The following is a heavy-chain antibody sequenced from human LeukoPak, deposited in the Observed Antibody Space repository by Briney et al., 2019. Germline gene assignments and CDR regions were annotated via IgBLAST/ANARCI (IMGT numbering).Heavy chain of an antibody. CDR1: GFTFSSYS. D-gene: IGHD2-2*02. Sequence: GGSLRLSCAASGFTFSSYSMNWVRQAPGKGLEWVSSISSSSYIYYADSVKGRFTISRDNAKNSLYLQMNSLRAEDTAVYYCASRGATYFNCSSTSCYNDYWGQGTLVTVSS. J-gene: IGHJ4*02. CDR2: ISSSSYI. CDR3: ASRGATYFNCSSTSCYNDY. V-gene: IGHV3-21*01.